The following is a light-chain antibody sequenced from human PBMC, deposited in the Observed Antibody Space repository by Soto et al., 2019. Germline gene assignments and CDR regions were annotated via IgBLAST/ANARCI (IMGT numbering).Light chain of an antibody. CDR2: STD. CDR3: LLYYGGAGL. CDR1: TGEVSSGNF. Sequence: QDVLTQEPSLTVSPGGTVTLTCASSTGEVSSGNFPNWFQQKPGQAPRALTNSTDIKYSWTPARFSGSLVGGKAALTLSGVQPEDEADYYCLLYYGGAGLFGTGTKVTVL. J-gene: IGLJ1*01. V-gene: IGLV7-43*01.